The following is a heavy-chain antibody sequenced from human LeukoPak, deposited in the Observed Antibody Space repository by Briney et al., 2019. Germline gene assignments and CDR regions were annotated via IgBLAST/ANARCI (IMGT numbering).Heavy chain of an antibody. V-gene: IGHV1-69*05. CDR2: TIPIVGTA. D-gene: IGHD6-19*01. CDR3: ARDRVDSSGGYHYFDY. J-gene: IGHJ4*02. Sequence: ASVKVSGKASEGTLSAYAISGVEQALEQGLGGRGRTIPIVGTANYAQKFQGRVTITTDESTSTAYMELSSLRSEDTAVYYCARDRVDSSGGYHYFDYWGQGTLVTVSS. CDR1: EGTLSAYA.